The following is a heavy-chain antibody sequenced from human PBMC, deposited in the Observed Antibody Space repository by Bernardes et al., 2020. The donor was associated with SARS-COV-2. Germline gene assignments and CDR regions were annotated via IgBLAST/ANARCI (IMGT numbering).Heavy chain of an antibody. D-gene: IGHD2-2*03. CDR3: AGTRGGYWNRDSCQGYDP. CDR1: GFRLSSSS. Sequence: GGSLRLSCVGSGFRLSSSSMYWVRQAPGKGLELVSSISSDSTYRHYADSVEGRFTISRDNARNSVYLQMNSLRAEDTALYYCAGTRGGYWNRDSCQGYDPWCQRTLVTGSS. V-gene: IGHV3-21*06. J-gene: IGHJ5*02. CDR2: ISSDSTYR.